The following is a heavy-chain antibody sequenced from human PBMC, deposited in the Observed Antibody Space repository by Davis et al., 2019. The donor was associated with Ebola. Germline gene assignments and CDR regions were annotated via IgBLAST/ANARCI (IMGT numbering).Heavy chain of an antibody. Sequence: PGGSLRLSCTASGFTFRSYEMNWVRQAPGKGLEWLSYISINGDTIYYADSVKGRFTVSRDSAQTTLYLQMNSLRAEDTAVYFCARDHCNRTSCLFGMDVWGQGTTVIASS. CDR1: GFTFRSYE. CDR2: ISINGDTI. D-gene: IGHD2-2*01. J-gene: IGHJ6*02. V-gene: IGHV3-48*03. CDR3: ARDHCNRTSCLFGMDV.